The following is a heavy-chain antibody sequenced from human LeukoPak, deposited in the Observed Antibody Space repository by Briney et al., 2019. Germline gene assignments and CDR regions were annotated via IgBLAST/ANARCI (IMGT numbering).Heavy chain of an antibody. CDR2: INPNTGDT. D-gene: IGHD6-13*01. CDR1: GYTFTGYY. J-gene: IGHJ4*02. V-gene: IGHV1-2*02. CDR3: ARGAGLAAAGTLGY. Sequence: ASVRVSCKASGYTFTGYYMHWVRQAPGQGLECMGWINPNTGDTNYVQNFLGRVTLTRDTSISTAYMEVSMLRSDDTAVHYCARGAGLAAAGTLGYWGQGTLVTVSS.